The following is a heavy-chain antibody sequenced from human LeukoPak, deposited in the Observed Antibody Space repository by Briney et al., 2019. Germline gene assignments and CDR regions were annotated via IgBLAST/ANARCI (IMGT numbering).Heavy chain of an antibody. D-gene: IGHD6-6*01. V-gene: IGHV3-48*03. J-gene: IGHJ6*03. CDR2: ISSTGTVI. CDR1: GFTFSSYE. Sequence: GGSLRLSCPASGFTFSSYEMNWVRQAPGKGLEWVSYISSTGTVIYYADSVKGRFTISRDNAKNSLYLQMNSLRAEDTAVYYCASSASPDYYYYMDVWGKGTTVTVSS. CDR3: ASSASPDYYYYMDV.